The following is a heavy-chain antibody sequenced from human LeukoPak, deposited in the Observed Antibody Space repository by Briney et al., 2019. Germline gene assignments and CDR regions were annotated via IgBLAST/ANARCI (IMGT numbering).Heavy chain of an antibody. CDR2: ISGSGGST. CDR3: AKDRRSGWYRDAFDI. J-gene: IGHJ3*02. CDR1: GFTFSSYA. Sequence: PGGSLRLSCAASGFTFSSYAMSWVRQAPGKGLEWVSAISGSGGSTYYADSVKGRFTISSDNSKNTLYLQMNSLRAEDTAVYYCAKDRRSGWYRDAFDIWGQGTMVTVSS. V-gene: IGHV3-23*01. D-gene: IGHD6-19*01.